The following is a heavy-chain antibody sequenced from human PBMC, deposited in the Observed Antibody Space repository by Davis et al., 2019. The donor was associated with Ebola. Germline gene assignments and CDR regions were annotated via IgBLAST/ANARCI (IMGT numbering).Heavy chain of an antibody. Sequence: PSETLSLTCTASGGSINNYYWSWIRQPPGKGLGWIGYIYSSGSTNYNPSLKSRVTTSVDTSKNQFSLNLSSVTAADTAVYYCARMAWFYARGRRNWYFDLWGRGTMVTVSS. CDR1: GGSINNYY. D-gene: IGHD3/OR15-3a*01. V-gene: IGHV4-59*08. CDR3: ARMAWFYARGRRNWYFDL. J-gene: IGHJ2*01. CDR2: IYSSGST.